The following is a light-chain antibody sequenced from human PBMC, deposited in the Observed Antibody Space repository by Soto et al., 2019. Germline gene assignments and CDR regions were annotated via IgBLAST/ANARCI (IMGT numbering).Light chain of an antibody. Sequence: QSVLTQPTSVSGSPGQSITISCTGTSSDVGGYNFVSWYQQHPAKAPKLMIYDVTKRPSGVSNRFSGSKSGNTASLTISGLQADDEADYYCSSYTVSRILVFGGGTQLTVL. CDR3: SSYTVSRILV. V-gene: IGLV2-14*01. CDR2: DVT. J-gene: IGLJ3*02. CDR1: SSDVGGYNF.